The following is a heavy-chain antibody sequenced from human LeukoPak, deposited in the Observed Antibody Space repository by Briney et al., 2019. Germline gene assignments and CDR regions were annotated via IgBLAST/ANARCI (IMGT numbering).Heavy chain of an antibody. J-gene: IGHJ5*02. Sequence: GASVKVSCKVSGYTLTELSMHWVRQAPGKGLEWMGGFDPEDGETIYAQKFQGRVTMTEDTSTDTAYMELGSLRSEDTAVYYCATNLGSYGWFDPWGQGTLVTVSS. CDR1: GYTLTELS. CDR2: FDPEDGET. V-gene: IGHV1-24*01. CDR3: ATNLGSYGWFDP. D-gene: IGHD1-26*01.